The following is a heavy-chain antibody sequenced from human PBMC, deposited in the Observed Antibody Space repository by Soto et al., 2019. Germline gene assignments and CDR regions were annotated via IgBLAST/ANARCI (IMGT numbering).Heavy chain of an antibody. CDR3: TRSYDSSTPTPHKNAY. V-gene: IGHV3-33*01. CDR2: IWYDGSDK. Sequence: PGGSLRLSCAASGFTFSNYGMHWVRQAPGKGLEWVAVIWYDGSDKYYADSVKGRFTISRDNSKNTLYLQMNSLRAEDTAVYYCTRSYDSSTPTPHKNAYWGKGTLVTVSS. D-gene: IGHD3-22*01. J-gene: IGHJ4*02. CDR1: GFTFSNYG.